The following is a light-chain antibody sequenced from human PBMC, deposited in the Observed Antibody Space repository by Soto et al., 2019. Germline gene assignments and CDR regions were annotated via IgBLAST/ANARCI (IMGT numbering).Light chain of an antibody. J-gene: IGKJ1*01. CDR3: QQSYSTPRT. V-gene: IGKV1-39*01. CDR2: AAS. CDR1: QSISDY. Sequence: DIQMTQSPSSLSASVGDRVTITCRASQSISDYLNWYQQKPGKAPKFLIYAASSLQSGVPSRFSGSGSGTDFTLTISSLQPEDSATYYCQQSYSTPRTFGQGTKVEIK.